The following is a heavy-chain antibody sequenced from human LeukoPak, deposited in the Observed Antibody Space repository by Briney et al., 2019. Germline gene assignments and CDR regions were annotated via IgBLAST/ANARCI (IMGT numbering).Heavy chain of an antibody. CDR2: ISSSSSYI. CDR1: GFSFSNYV. CDR3: ARDMADMDV. V-gene: IGHV3-21*01. D-gene: IGHD3-10*01. J-gene: IGHJ6*03. Sequence: PGGSLRLSCAASGFSFSNYVMTWVRQAPGKGLEWVSSISSSSSYIYYADSVKGRFTISRDNAKNSLYLQMNSLRAEDTAVYYCARDMADMDVWGKGTTVTVSS.